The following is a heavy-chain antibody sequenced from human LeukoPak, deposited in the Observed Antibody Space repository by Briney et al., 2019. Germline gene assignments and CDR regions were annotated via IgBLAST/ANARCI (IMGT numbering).Heavy chain of an antibody. D-gene: IGHD3-10*01. CDR2: IYYSGST. J-gene: IGHJ5*02. CDR3: ATDHNQYYYGSGVSGGWFDP. Sequence: SGTLSLTCTVSGGSISSSSYYWGWIRQPPGKGLEWIGSIYYSGSTHYNPSLKSRVTISVDMSKNQFSLKLSSVTAADTALYYCATDHNQYYYGSGVSGGWFDPWGQGTLVTVSP. V-gene: IGHV4-39*07. CDR1: GGSISSSSYY.